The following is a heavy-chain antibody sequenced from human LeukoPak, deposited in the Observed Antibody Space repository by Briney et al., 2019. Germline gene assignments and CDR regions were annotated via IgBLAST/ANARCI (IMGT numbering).Heavy chain of an antibody. Sequence: PGGSLRLSCAASGFTFRSYSMNWVRQAPGKGLEWVSSISSSSSYIYYADSVKGRFTISRDNAKNSLYLQMNSLRAEDTAVYYCARDSDHVRDYWGQGTLVTVSS. D-gene: IGHD3-10*01. J-gene: IGHJ4*02. CDR1: GFTFRSYS. V-gene: IGHV3-21*01. CDR3: ARDSDHVRDY. CDR2: ISSSSSYI.